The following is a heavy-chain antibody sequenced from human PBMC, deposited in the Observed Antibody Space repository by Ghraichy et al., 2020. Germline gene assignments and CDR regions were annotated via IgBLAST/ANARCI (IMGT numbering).Heavy chain of an antibody. CDR2: IYSHGAT. CDR1: GFTVSSNF. Sequence: GGSLRLSCAASGFTVSSNFMSWVRQAPGKGLEWVSLIYSHGATYYADSVKGRFTISRDSSENTLFLQMNSLTTEDSGVYYWASARITNDYWGQGTLVTVSS. D-gene: IGHD2/OR15-2a*01. CDR3: ASARITNDY. V-gene: IGHV3-66*01. J-gene: IGHJ4*02.